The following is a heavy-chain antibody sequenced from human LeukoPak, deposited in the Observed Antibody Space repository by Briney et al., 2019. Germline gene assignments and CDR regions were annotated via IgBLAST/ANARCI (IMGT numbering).Heavy chain of an antibody. D-gene: IGHD3-9*01. Sequence: SETLSLTCTVSGGSISSYYWSWIRQPPGKGLEWIGYIYYSGSTNYNPSLKSRVTISVDTSKNQFSLKLSSVTAADTAVYYCARVFYYDILTGYPNYFDYWGQGTLVTVSS. CDR3: ARVFYYDILTGYPNYFDY. J-gene: IGHJ4*02. V-gene: IGHV4-59*12. CDR1: GGSISSYY. CDR2: IYYSGST.